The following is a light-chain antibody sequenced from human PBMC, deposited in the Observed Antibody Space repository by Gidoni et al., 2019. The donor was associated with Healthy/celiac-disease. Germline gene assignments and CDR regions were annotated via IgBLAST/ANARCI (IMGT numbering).Light chain of an antibody. CDR2: AAS. CDR3: QQSYSTPPT. Sequence: DIQMTQSPSSLSASVGDRVTITCRASQSISSYLNWYQQKPGKAPKLLIYAASSLQSGVPSRFSGSGSGTDFTLTISSLQPEDCATYYCQQSYSTPPTFGQXTKVEIK. J-gene: IGKJ1*01. V-gene: IGKV1-39*01. CDR1: QSISSY.